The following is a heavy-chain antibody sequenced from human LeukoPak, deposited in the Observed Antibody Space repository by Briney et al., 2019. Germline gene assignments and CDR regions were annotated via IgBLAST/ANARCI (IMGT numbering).Heavy chain of an antibody. CDR3: ARAAGPNYYDSSGYYFRNWFDP. D-gene: IGHD3-22*01. CDR2: FDPEDGET. V-gene: IGHV1-24*01. Sequence: ASVKVSCKVSGYTLTELSMHWVRQAPGKGLEWMGGFDPEDGETIYAQKLQGRVTMTTDTSTSTAYMELRSLRSDDTAVYYCARAAGPNYYDSSGYYFRNWFDPWGQGTLVTVSS. CDR1: GYTLTELS. J-gene: IGHJ5*02.